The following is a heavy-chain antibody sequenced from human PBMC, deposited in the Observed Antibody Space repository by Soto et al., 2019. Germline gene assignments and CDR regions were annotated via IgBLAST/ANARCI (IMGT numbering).Heavy chain of an antibody. J-gene: IGHJ4*02. Sequence: SETLSLTCAVSGGSISSGGYSWSWIRQPPGKGLEWIGYIYHSGSTYYNPSLKSRVTISVDTSKNQFSLKLSSVTAADTAVYYCALIATVTYYFDYWGQGTLVTVSS. CDR1: GGSISSGGYS. CDR3: ALIATVTYYFDY. V-gene: IGHV4-30-2*02. CDR2: IYHSGST. D-gene: IGHD4-17*01.